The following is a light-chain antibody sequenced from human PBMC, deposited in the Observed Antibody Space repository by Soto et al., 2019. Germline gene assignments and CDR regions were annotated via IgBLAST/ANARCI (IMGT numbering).Light chain of an antibody. CDR1: ESVSTNY. J-gene: IGKJ4*01. CDR2: GAS. CDR3: QQYGSVPLT. Sequence: EIVLTQPPGTLSLSPGERATLSCRASESVSTNYLAWYQQKPGQAPRLLISGASSRATGIPDRFSGSGSGADFTLTINRLEPEDFAVYYCQQYGSVPLTFGGGTKVEIK. V-gene: IGKV3-20*01.